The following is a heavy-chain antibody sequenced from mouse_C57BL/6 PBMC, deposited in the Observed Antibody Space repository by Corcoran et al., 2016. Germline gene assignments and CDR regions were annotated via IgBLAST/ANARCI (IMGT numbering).Heavy chain of an antibody. Sequence: QVQLQQSGAELVKPGASVKISCKASGYAFSSYWMNWVKQRPGKGLEWIGQIYPGDGDTNYNGKFKGKATLTADKSSSTAYMQLSSLTSEDSAVYFCARWGLRYYVDYWGQGTTLTVSS. D-gene: IGHD1-1*01. CDR2: IYPGDGDT. V-gene: IGHV1-80*01. CDR3: ARWGLRYYVDY. J-gene: IGHJ2*01. CDR1: GYAFSSYW.